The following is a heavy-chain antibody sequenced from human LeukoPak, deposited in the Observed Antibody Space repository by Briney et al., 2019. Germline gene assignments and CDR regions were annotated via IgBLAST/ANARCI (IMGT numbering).Heavy chain of an antibody. CDR3: AREGRYRYGYNEYHSYMDI. V-gene: IGHV4-59*01. D-gene: IGHD5-18*01. Sequence: SETLSLTCTVSGGSINIYYWSWIRQPPGKGLEWIGYIYYSGSTNYNPSLKSRVTISVDTSKNQFSLKLSSVTAAETAVYHCAREGRYRYGYNEYHSYMDIWGKGTTVTVSS. CDR1: GGSINIYY. J-gene: IGHJ6*03. CDR2: IYYSGST.